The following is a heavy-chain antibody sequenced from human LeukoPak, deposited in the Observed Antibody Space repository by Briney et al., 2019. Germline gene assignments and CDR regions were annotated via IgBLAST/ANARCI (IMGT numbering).Heavy chain of an antibody. Sequence: GGSLRLSCAASGFTFSSYGMSWVRQAPGKGLEWVSYISSSGSTIYYADSVKGRFTIPRDNAKNSLYLQMNSLRAEDTAVYYCARAYYGSGDLDYWGQGTLVTVSS. V-gene: IGHV3-48*04. J-gene: IGHJ4*02. CDR1: GFTFSSYG. D-gene: IGHD3-10*01. CDR2: ISSSGSTI. CDR3: ARAYYGSGDLDY.